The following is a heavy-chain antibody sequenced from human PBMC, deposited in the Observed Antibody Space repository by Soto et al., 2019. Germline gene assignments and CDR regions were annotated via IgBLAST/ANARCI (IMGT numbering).Heavy chain of an antibody. V-gene: IGHV1-69*08. Sequence: QVQLVQSGAAVKKPGSTVKVSCKASGGTLSSYTFSWLRQAPGQGLEWMGRVIPNLAVTNYAKKFQGRFTIVVDTSTRTAYMELNSLRYEDTAVYYCARDKGYCSDTSCPDFDYWGQGTLVTVSS. CDR1: GGTLSSYT. CDR3: ARDKGYCSDTSCPDFDY. J-gene: IGHJ4*02. D-gene: IGHD2-15*01. CDR2: VIPNLAVT.